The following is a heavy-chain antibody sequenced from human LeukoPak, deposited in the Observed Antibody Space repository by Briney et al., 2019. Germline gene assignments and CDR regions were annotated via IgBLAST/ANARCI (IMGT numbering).Heavy chain of an antibody. CDR1: GFTYSHYG. CDR2: IWSDATEK. J-gene: IGHJ4*02. Sequence: GRPLRLSCAASGFTYSHYGMHWVRQAPGKGLGWVAVIWSDATEKYYGDAVKGRFTISRDNSRNTLYLQMNSLRVEDTAVYYCAKDAQRGFDYSNSLEYWGQGTLVTVSS. CDR3: AKDAQRGFDYSNSLEY. V-gene: IGHV3-33*06. D-gene: IGHD4-11*01.